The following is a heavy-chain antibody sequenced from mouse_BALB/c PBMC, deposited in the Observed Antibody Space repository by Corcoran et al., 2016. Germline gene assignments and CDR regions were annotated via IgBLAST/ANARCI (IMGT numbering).Heavy chain of an antibody. J-gene: IGHJ4*01. CDR2: INPYNGGT. D-gene: IGHD1-1*01. V-gene: IGHV1-18*01. CDR1: GYSFTGYT. Sequence: EVQLQPSGPELVKPGASMTISCKASGYSFTGYTMNWVKQSHGKNLEWIGLINPYNGGTSYNQKFKGKATLTVDKSSSTAYMELLSRTSEDSAVYYCARSELTTVVALYYAMDYWGQGTSVTVSS. CDR3: ARSELTTVVALYYAMDY.